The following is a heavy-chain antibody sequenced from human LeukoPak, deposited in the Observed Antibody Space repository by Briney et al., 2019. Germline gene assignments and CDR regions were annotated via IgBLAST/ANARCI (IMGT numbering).Heavy chain of an antibody. V-gene: IGHV3-7*03. CDR3: ARDADYGDPQYYSDY. Sequence: PGGSLRLSCAASGFTLSSYWMSWVRQAPGKGLEWVANIKQDGSEKYYVDSVKGRFTISRDNAKNSLYLQMNSLRAEDTAVYYCARDADYGDPQYYSDYWGQGTLVTVSS. D-gene: IGHD4-17*01. CDR2: IKQDGSEK. J-gene: IGHJ4*02. CDR1: GFTLSSYW.